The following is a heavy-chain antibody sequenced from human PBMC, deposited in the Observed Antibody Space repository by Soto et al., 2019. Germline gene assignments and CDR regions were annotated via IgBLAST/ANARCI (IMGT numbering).Heavy chain of an antibody. V-gene: IGHV1-18*01. CDR3: ARGGNCSSTSCSDDYYYYYMDV. D-gene: IGHD2-2*01. CDR1: GYTFTSYG. Sequence: ASVKVSCKASGYTFTSYGISWVRQAPGQGLEWMGRISAYNGNTNYAQKLKGRVTMTTDTSTSTAYMVLRSLRSDDTAVYYCARGGNCSSTSCSDDYYYYYMDVWGKGTTVTVSS. J-gene: IGHJ6*03. CDR2: ISAYNGNT.